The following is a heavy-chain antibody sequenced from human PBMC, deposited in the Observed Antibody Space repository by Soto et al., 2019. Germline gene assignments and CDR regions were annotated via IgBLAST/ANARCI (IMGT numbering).Heavy chain of an antibody. Sequence: PSETLSLTCTVSGASISSYYWSWIRQPPGKGLECIGYIYYSGSTNYNPSLKSRVTISINTSKYQFSLKLSSVTAADTAVYYCARDSSNWYSFDYWGQGALVTVSS. D-gene: IGHD6-13*01. V-gene: IGHV4-59*01. CDR1: GASISSYY. CDR3: ARDSSNWYSFDY. J-gene: IGHJ4*02. CDR2: IYYSGST.